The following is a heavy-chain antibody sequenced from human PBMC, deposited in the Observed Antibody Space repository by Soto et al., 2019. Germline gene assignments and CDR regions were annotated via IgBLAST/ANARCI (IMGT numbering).Heavy chain of an antibody. CDR1: GFTFSSYA. CDR2: ISSNGGST. V-gene: IGHV3-64*01. CDR3: ARGRGGDYFDY. J-gene: IGHJ4*02. D-gene: IGHD3-16*01. Sequence: GGSLRLSCAASGFTFSSYAMHWVRQAPGKGLEYVSAISSNGGSTYYANSVKGRFTISRDNSKNTLYLQMGSLRAEDMAVYYCARGRGGDYFDYWGQGTLVTVSS.